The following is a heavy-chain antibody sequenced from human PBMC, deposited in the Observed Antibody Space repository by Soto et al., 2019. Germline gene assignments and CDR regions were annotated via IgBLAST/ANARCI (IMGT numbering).Heavy chain of an antibody. CDR1: SGSMSTYY. J-gene: IGHJ4*02. CDR3: AGGAAADYFDY. V-gene: IGHV4-4*07. Sequence: SETLSLTCTVSSGSMSTYYWSWIRQPAGKGLEWIGRIYSSGSTLYNPSLKSRVTMSVDTSKNQFSLKLSSVTAADTAVYYCAGGAAADYFDYWGQGTRVTV. D-gene: IGHD6-13*01. CDR2: IYSSGST.